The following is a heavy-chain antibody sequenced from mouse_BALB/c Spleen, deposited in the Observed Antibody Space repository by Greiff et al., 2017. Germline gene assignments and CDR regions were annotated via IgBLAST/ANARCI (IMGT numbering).Heavy chain of an antibody. J-gene: IGHJ4*01. V-gene: IGHV7-3*02. CDR1: GFTFTDYY. CDR3: ARDSGSRWYAMDY. Sequence: EVKLVESGGGLVQPGGSLRLSCATSGFTFTDYYMSWVRQPPGKALEWLGFIRNKANGYTTEYSASVKGRFTISRDNSQSILYLQMNTLRAEDSATYYCARDSGSRWYAMDYWGQGTSVTVSS. D-gene: IGHD1-1*01. CDR2: IRNKANGYTT.